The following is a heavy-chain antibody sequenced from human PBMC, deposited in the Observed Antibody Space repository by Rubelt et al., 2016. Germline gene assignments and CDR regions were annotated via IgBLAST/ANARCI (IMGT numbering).Heavy chain of an antibody. Sequence: VSSYYLTWIRQPPGKGLEYIGYIYYGGSTNYNPSLKSRVTISVDTSKNQFSLKLSSVTAADTAVYYCGNYYYDSSGYYFGYFQHWGQGTLVTVSS. V-gene: IGHV4-59*02. CDR3: GNYYYDSSGYYFGYFQH. CDR2: IYYGGST. J-gene: IGHJ1*01. CDR1: VSSYY. D-gene: IGHD3-22*01.